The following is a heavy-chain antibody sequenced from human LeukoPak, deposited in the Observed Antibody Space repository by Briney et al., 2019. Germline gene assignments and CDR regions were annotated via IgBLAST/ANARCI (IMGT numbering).Heavy chain of an antibody. D-gene: IGHD6-13*01. Sequence: GGSLRLSCAVSGFTFSSHSMNWVRQAPGKGLEWLSYISRSASTINCADSVKGRFTISRDNAKNSLYLQMNSLRAEDTAVYYCARAFGVAAADPFDSWGQGTLVTVSS. J-gene: IGHJ4*02. CDR2: ISRSASTI. CDR1: GFTFSSHS. CDR3: ARAFGVAAADPFDS. V-gene: IGHV3-48*04.